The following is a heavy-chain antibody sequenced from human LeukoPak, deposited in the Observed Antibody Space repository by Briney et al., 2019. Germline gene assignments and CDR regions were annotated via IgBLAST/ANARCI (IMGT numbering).Heavy chain of an antibody. CDR1: GFTVRRNY. D-gene: IGHD2-8*02. Sequence: PGGSLRLSCVASGFTVRRNYMSWVRQAPGKGLEWVSIIYSDGNTYYADSVKGRFTISRDISKNTLYLQMNSLRAEDTAVYYCAREFRVLPDIWGQGTMVTVSS. CDR2: IYSDGNT. J-gene: IGHJ3*02. CDR3: AREFRVLPDI. V-gene: IGHV3-66*01.